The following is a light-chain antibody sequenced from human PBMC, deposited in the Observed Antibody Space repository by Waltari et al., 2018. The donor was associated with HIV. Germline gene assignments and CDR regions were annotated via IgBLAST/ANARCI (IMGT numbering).Light chain of an antibody. Sequence: DIQMTQSPSTLSASVGDRVPITCRASQSISTWMAWYQQNPGKAPTLLIYKTSSLEAGVPSRFSGSGSGTEYTLTISSLQPDDVATYYCQQYNTYARTFGQRTKLEIK. J-gene: IGKJ2*01. CDR3: QQYNTYART. CDR1: QSISTW. CDR2: KTS. V-gene: IGKV1-5*03.